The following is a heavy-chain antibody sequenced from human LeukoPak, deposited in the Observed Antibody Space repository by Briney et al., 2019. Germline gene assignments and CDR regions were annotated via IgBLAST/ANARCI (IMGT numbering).Heavy chain of an antibody. J-gene: IGHJ3*02. Sequence: SEILSLTCTVSGGSISNYYWSWARQPPGKGLEWIGYIYYSGSANYNPSLRSRATMSVDTSKNQFSLKLNSVTPADTAVYYCARDGGCGSSTGCYPDAFHIWGQGTMVTVSS. CDR2: IYYSGSA. CDR3: ARDGGCGSSTGCYPDAFHI. D-gene: IGHD2-2*01. V-gene: IGHV4-59*01. CDR1: GGSISNYY.